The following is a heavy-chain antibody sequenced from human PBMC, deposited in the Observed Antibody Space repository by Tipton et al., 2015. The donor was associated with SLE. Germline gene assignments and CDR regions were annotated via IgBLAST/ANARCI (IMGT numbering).Heavy chain of an antibody. V-gene: IGHV4-39*07. CDR3: ARAKGYDLWSGSEDY. Sequence: TLSLTCTVSGGSISSSSYYWGWIRQPPGKGLEWIGSIYYSGTTYYNPSLKSRVTISVDTSKNQFSLKLSSVTAADTAVYYCARAKGYDLWSGSEDYWGQGTLVTVSS. J-gene: IGHJ4*02. D-gene: IGHD3-3*01. CDR1: GGSISSSSYY. CDR2: IYYSGTT.